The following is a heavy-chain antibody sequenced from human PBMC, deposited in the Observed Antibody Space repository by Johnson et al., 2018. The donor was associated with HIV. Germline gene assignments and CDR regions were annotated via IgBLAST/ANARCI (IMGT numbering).Heavy chain of an antibody. CDR1: GFTFSSYG. J-gene: IGHJ3*02. V-gene: IGHV3-30*02. CDR3: ARDELGEDAFDI. Sequence: QVQLVESGGGVVQPGGSLRLSCAASGFTFSSYGMYWVRQAPGKGLEWVAFIRYDGSNKYYADSVKGRFTISRDNSKNTLYLQMNSLRAEDTAVYYCARDELGEDAFDIWGQGTMVTVSS. CDR2: IRYDGSNK. D-gene: IGHD3-16*01.